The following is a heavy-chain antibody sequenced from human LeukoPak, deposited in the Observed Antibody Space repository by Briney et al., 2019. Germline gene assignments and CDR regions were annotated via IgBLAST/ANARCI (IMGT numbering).Heavy chain of an antibody. CDR3: ARVEEGYGSGRRENYYYYYMDV. D-gene: IGHD3-10*01. Sequence: SETLSLTCTFSGGSISGYYWSWIRQPAGKGLEWIGRIHNSGSTNCNPSLKSRVTMSVDTSKNQFSLKLSSVTAADTAVYYCARVEEGYGSGRRENYYYYYMDVWGEGTTVTISS. V-gene: IGHV4-4*07. CDR2: IHNSGST. CDR1: GGSISGYY. J-gene: IGHJ6*03.